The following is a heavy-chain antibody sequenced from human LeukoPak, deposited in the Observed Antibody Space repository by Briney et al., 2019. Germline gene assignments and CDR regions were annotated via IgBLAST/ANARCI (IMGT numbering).Heavy chain of an antibody. CDR1: GFTFSSYG. Sequence: GGSLRLSCAASGFTFSSYGMHWVRQAPGKGLEWVAVISYDGSNKYYADSVKGRFTISRDNSKNTLYLQMNSLRAEDTAVYYCAKVRAFSAWQFDYWGQGTLVTVSS. V-gene: IGHV3-30*18. CDR3: AKVRAFSAWQFDY. D-gene: IGHD2/OR15-2a*01. CDR2: ISYDGSNK. J-gene: IGHJ4*02.